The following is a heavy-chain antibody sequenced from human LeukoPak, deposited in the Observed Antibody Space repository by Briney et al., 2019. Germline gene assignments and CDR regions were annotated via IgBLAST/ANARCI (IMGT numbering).Heavy chain of an antibody. Sequence: GGSLRLSCAASGFTFSKYGIHWVRQAPGKGLEWVAFIRNDGSDKYYGDSVRGRFTISRDNSKNTLYLQMNSLRAEDTAVYYCANAWGQLVPFDYWGQGTLVTVSS. CDR3: ANAWGQLVPFDY. D-gene: IGHD6-6*01. CDR2: IRNDGSDK. J-gene: IGHJ4*02. CDR1: GFTFSKYG. V-gene: IGHV3-30*02.